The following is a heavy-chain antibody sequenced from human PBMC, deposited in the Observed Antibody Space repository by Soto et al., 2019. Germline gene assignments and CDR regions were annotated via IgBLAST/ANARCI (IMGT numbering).Heavy chain of an antibody. V-gene: IGHV2-26*01. CDR2: IFSNDEK. Sequence: SGPTLVNPTETLTLTCTVSGFSLSNAGLGVSWIRQPPGKALEWLAHIFSNDEKSYSTSLKSRLTISKDTSKSQVVLTMTNMDTVDTATYYWEEKYSTSWYWFDPWGQGNLVTVSP. D-gene: IGHD6-13*01. CDR3: EEKYSTSWYWFDP. J-gene: IGHJ5*02. CDR1: GFSLSNAGLG.